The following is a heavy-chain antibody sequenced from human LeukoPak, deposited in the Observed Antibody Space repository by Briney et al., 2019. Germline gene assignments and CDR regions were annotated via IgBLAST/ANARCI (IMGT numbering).Heavy chain of an antibody. CDR1: GYTFSGYY. V-gene: IGHV1-2*02. CDR2: ISPNSGDT. Sequence: GASVKVSWKASGYTFSGYYMHWVRQAPGQGHEWMGWISPNSGDTNYAQNFQGRVTMTRDTSISTAYMELSRLTSDDTAVYYCARGRDKTTSPAIDYWGQGTLVTVSS. J-gene: IGHJ4*02. CDR3: ARGRDKTTSPAIDY. D-gene: IGHD2-2*01.